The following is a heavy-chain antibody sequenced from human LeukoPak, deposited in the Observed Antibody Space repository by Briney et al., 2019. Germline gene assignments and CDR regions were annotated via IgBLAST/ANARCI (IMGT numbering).Heavy chain of an antibody. CDR2: ISGSGGST. D-gene: IGHD5-18*01. J-gene: IGHJ4*02. Sequence: GGSLRLTCAASGFTFSSYAMSWVRQAPGKGLEWVSAISGSGGSTYYADSVKGRFTISRDNSKNTLYLQMNSLRAEDTAVYYCAKDRRGRIQLWSPGSAYFDYWGQGTLVTVSP. CDR1: GFTFSSYA. V-gene: IGHV3-23*01. CDR3: AKDRRGRIQLWSPGSAYFDY.